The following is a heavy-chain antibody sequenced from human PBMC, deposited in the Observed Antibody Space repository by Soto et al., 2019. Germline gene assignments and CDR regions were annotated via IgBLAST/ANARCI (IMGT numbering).Heavy chain of an antibody. J-gene: IGHJ4*02. D-gene: IGHD3-22*01. Sequence: GGSLRLSCAASGFTFSSYAMNWVRQAPGKGLEWVSAISGSAATTHFADSVKGRFTISRDNSKNTLYLQMNSLRAEDTAVYYCARDRFYFDGSGSYPPSIWALGALVTVAS. CDR2: ISGSAATT. V-gene: IGHV3-23*01. CDR3: ARDRFYFDGSGSYPPSI. CDR1: GFTFSSYA.